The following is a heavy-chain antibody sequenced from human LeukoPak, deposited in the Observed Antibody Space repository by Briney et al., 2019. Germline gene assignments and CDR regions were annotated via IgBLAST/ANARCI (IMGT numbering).Heavy chain of an antibody. V-gene: IGHV3-30*03. D-gene: IGHD3-10*01. J-gene: IGHJ4*02. CDR3: ASSFGELSFPFDY. CDR2: ISYDGSNK. Sequence: PGGSLRLSCAASGFTFSSYGMHWVRQAPGRGLEWVALISYDGSNKFYADSVKGRFTISRDNSKNTLYLQMNSLRAEDTAVYYCASSFGELSFPFDYWGQGTLVTVSS. CDR1: GFTFSSYG.